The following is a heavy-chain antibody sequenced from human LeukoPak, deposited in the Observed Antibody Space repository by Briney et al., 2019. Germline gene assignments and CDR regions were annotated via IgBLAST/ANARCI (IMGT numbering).Heavy chain of an antibody. D-gene: IGHD3-9*01. CDR2: INPNSGGT. Sequence: ASVKVSCKASGYTFTGYYMHWVRQAPGQGLEWMGWINPNSGGTNYAQKFQGRVTMTRDTSISTAYMELSRLRSDDTAVYYCFCTPGAAYDIDYWGQGTLVTVSS. CDR1: GYTFTGYY. CDR3: FCTPGAAYDIDY. V-gene: IGHV1-2*02. J-gene: IGHJ4*02.